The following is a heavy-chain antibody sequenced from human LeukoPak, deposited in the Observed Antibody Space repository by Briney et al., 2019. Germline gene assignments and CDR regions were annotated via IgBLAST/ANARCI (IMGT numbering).Heavy chain of an antibody. D-gene: IGHD2-2*02. Sequence: GESLKISCKGSGYSFTSYWIGWVRQMPGKGLEWMGIIYPGDSDTRYSPSFQGQVTISADKSISTAYLQWSSLKASDTAMYYCARLGARYCSSTSCYTRPEHLPDYWGQGTLVTVSS. V-gene: IGHV5-51*01. CDR1: GYSFTSYW. J-gene: IGHJ4*02. CDR2: IYPGDSDT. CDR3: ARLGARYCSSTSCYTRPEHLPDY.